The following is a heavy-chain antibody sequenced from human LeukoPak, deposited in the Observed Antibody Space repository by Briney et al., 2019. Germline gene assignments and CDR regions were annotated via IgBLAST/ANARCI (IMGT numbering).Heavy chain of an antibody. CDR1: GGSISSFY. D-gene: IGHD4-17*01. CDR2: IYTSGST. J-gene: IGHJ4*02. Sequence: SETLSLTCTVSGGSISSFYWSWIRQPAGKGLEWIGRIYTSGSTNYNPSLKSRVTISVDTSKNQFSLKLSSVTAADTAVYYCARVPVRAGDYLDCWGQGTLVTVSS. V-gene: IGHV4-4*07. CDR3: ARVPVRAGDYLDC.